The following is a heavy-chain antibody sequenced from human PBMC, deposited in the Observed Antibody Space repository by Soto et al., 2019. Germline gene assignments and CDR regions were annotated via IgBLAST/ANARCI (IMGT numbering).Heavy chain of an antibody. Sequence: QVQLVQSGAEVKKPGSSVKVSCKASGGVFRNYAINWVRQAPGQGLEWMGGIIPVFGTVDYPQKFQGRVTITADESTTTAYMELTSLKTEDTAVYFCARDRWGSYSFDSWGQGTLVTVAS. CDR2: IIPVFGTV. V-gene: IGHV1-69*01. J-gene: IGHJ5*01. D-gene: IGHD1-26*01. CDR3: ARDRWGSYSFDS. CDR1: GGVFRNYA.